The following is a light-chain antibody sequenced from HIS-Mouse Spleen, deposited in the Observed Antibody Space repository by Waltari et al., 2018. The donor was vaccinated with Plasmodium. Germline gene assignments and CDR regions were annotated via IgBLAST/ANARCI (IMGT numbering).Light chain of an antibody. Sequence: SSELTQDPAVSVALGQTVRITCHGDSLRSYYASWYQQKPGQAPVLVIYGKTNRPSGIPDRFSGSSSGNTASLTITGAQAEDEADYYCNSRDSSGNHQVFGGGTKLTVL. J-gene: IGLJ3*02. CDR2: GKT. CDR1: SLRSYY. CDR3: NSRDSSGNHQV. V-gene: IGLV3-19*01.